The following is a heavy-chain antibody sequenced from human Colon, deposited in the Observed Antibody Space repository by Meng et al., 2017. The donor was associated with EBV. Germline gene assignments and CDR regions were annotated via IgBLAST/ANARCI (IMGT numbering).Heavy chain of an antibody. Sequence: QVQLQESGPGLVKPSGTLSITCAVSGGSLSSRNWWSWVRQPPGKGLEWIGEIYHSGSTNYNPSLKSRVTISVDESKNQFSLRLSSVTAADTAVYYCARVGAYCGGDCYHPRWGQGTLVTVSS. D-gene: IGHD2-21*02. V-gene: IGHV4-4*02. CDR2: IYHSGST. J-gene: IGHJ4*02. CDR1: GGSLSSRNW. CDR3: ARVGAYCGGDCYHPR.